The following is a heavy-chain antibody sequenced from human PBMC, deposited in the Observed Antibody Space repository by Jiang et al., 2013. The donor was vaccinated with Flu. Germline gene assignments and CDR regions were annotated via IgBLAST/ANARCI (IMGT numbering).Heavy chain of an antibody. J-gene: IGHJ5*02. D-gene: IGHD6-19*01. CDR2: IRSKAYGGTT. CDR1: GFTFGDYA. V-gene: IGHV3-49*03. Sequence: VQLVESGGGLVQPGRSLRLSCTASGFTFGDYAMSWFRQAPGKGLEWVGFIRSKAYGGTTEYAASVKGRFTISRDDSKSIAYLQMNSLKTEDTAVYYCTRDSSGWNWFDPWGQGTLVTVSS. CDR3: TRDSSGWNWFDP.